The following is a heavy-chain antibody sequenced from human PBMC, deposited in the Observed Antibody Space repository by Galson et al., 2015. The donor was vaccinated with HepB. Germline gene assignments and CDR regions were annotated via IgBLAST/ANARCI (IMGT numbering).Heavy chain of an antibody. Sequence: SLRLSCAASGFTFSSYSMNWVRQAPGKGLEWVSSISSSSSYIYYADSVKGRFTISRDNAKNSLYLQMNSLRAEDTAVYYCARGRGYYDQPTYPDYWGQGTLVTVSS. CDR3: ARGRGYYDQPTYPDY. D-gene: IGHD3-22*01. J-gene: IGHJ4*02. CDR1: GFTFSSYS. V-gene: IGHV3-21*01. CDR2: ISSSSSYI.